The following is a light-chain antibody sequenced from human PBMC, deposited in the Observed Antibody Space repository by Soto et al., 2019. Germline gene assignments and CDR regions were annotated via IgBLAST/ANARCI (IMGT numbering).Light chain of an antibody. CDR2: ATS. CDR3: QQSDSTPPTT. Sequence: DIQLTQSPSSLSASVGDRVTITCRASQSISSYLNWYQQRPGKAPNLLIYATSSLRTGVPSRFRGSRSGADFTINISNLQPEDFATYYCQQSDSTPPTTFGQGTRLEIK. CDR1: QSISSY. J-gene: IGKJ5*01. V-gene: IGKV1-39*01.